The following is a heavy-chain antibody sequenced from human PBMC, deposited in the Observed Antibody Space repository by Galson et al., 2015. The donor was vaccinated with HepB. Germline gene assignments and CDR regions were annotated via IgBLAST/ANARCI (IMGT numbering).Heavy chain of an antibody. J-gene: IGHJ3*02. CDR3: ARAGWLHRWSAFDI. D-gene: IGHD5-24*01. CDR2: IKQDGSEK. CDR1: GFTFSSYA. Sequence: SLRLSCAASGFTFSSYAMTWVRQAPGKGLEWVANIKQDGSEKYYVDSVKGRFTISRDNAKNSLYLQMNSLRAEDTAVYYCARAGWLHRWSAFDIWGQGTMVTVSS. V-gene: IGHV3-7*03.